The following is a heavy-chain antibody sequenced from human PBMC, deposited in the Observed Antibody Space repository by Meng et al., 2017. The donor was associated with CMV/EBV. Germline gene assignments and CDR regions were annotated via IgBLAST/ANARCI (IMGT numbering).Heavy chain of an antibody. D-gene: IGHD4-11*01. J-gene: IGHJ6*02. CDR2: IIPILGIA. Sequence: SVKVSCKASGGTFSSYAISWVRQAPGQGLEWMGGIIPILGIANYAQKFQGRVTITADKSTSTAYMELGSLRSEDTAVYYCARSTVTRRGPGAPNYYYYGMDVWGQGTTVTVSS. CDR1: GGTFSSYA. V-gene: IGHV1-69*10. CDR3: ARSTVTRRGPGAPNYYYYGMDV.